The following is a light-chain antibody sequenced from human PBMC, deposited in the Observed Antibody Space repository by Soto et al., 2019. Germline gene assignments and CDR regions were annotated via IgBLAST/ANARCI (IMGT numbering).Light chain of an antibody. J-gene: IGKJ1*01. Sequence: ILLPQSPGTLSLSPWERATLSCRVCQSVRNSLLAWYQQKPGQPPRLLIYDASTRATATPERFSGSGSGTDFTLTISRLEPEDFAVYYCQQYGSSPRTFGQGTKVDIK. CDR1: QSVRNSL. V-gene: IGKV3-20*01. CDR2: DAS. CDR3: QQYGSSPRT.